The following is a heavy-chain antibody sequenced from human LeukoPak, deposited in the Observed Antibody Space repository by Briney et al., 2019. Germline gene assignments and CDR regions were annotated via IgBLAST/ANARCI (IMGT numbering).Heavy chain of an antibody. J-gene: IGHJ4*02. CDR3: ARGTVLRFLEWSFDY. D-gene: IGHD3-3*01. CDR1: GYTLTSYD. Sequence: GASVKVSCKASGYTLTSYDINWVRQATGQGLEWMGWMNPNSGNTGYAQKFQGRVTITRNTSISTAYMELSSLRSEDTAVYYCARGTVLRFLEWSFDYWGQGTLVTVSS. V-gene: IGHV1-8*03. CDR2: MNPNSGNT.